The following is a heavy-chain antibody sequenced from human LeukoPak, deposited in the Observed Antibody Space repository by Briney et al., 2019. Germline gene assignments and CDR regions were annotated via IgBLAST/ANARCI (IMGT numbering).Heavy chain of an antibody. J-gene: IGHJ5*02. V-gene: IGHV3-30*18. CDR3: AEDGGGWELLFWFDP. CDR1: GFTFSSYG. CDR2: ISYDGSNK. Sequence: GGSLRLSCAASGFTFSSYGMHWVRQAPGKGLEWVAVISYDGSNKYYADSVKGRFTISRDNSKNTLYLQMNSLRAEDTAVYYCAEDGGGWELLFWFDPWGQGTLVTVSS. D-gene: IGHD1-26*01.